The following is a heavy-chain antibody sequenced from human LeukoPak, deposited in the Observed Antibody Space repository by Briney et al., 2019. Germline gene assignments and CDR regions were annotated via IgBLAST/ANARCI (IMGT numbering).Heavy chain of an antibody. J-gene: IGHJ4*02. V-gene: IGHV1-2*02. CDR3: ARRPGLDYGGNSGFDY. CDR2: INPNSGGT. CDR1: GYTFTGYY. D-gene: IGHD4-23*01. Sequence: GASVKVSCKASGYTFTGYYMHWVRQAPGQGLEWMGWINPNSGGTNYAQKFQGRVTMTRDTSISTAYMELSSLRSDDAAVYYCARRPGLDYGGNSGFDYWGQGTLVTVSS.